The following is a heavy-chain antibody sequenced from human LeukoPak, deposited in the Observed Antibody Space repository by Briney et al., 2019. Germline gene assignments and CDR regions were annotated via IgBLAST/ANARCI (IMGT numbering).Heavy chain of an antibody. J-gene: IGHJ4*02. CDR1: GFTFSSYA. Sequence: GGSLRLFCAASGFTFSSYAMHWVRQAPGKGLEWVAVISYDGSNKYYADSVKGRFTISRDNSKNTLYLQMNSLRAEDTAVYYCARERIAAAGTPLDYWGQGTLVTVSS. CDR2: ISYDGSNK. V-gene: IGHV3-30-3*01. CDR3: ARERIAAAGTPLDY. D-gene: IGHD6-13*01.